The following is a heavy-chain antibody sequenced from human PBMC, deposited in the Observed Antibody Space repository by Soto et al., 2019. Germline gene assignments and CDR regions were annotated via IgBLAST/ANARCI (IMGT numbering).Heavy chain of an antibody. Sequence: GGSLRLSCAASGFTFSSYWMSWVRQAPGKGLEWVANIKQDGSEEYYVDSVKGRFTISRDNAKNSLYLQMNSLRAEDTAVYYCAREGTAMVQGPDCYYYGMDVWGQGTTVTVSS. CDR1: GFTFSSYW. D-gene: IGHD5-18*01. CDR3: AREGTAMVQGPDCYYYGMDV. V-gene: IGHV3-7*03. CDR2: IKQDGSEE. J-gene: IGHJ6*02.